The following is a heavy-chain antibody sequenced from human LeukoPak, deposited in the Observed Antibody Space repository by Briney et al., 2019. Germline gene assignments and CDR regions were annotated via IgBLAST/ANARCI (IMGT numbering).Heavy chain of an antibody. CDR3: ARTYYDILTGYYAFDY. Sequence: ASVKVSCKASGYTFTSYGISWVRQAPGQGPEWMGWISAYNGNTNYAQKLQGRVTMTTDTSTSTAYMELRSLRSDDTAVYYCARTYYDILTGYYAFDYWGQGTLVTVSS. CDR2: ISAYNGNT. J-gene: IGHJ4*02. V-gene: IGHV1-18*01. CDR1: GYTFTSYG. D-gene: IGHD3-9*01.